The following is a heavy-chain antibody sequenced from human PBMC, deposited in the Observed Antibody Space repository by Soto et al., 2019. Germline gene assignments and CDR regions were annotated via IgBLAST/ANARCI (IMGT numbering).Heavy chain of an antibody. CDR1: GGSISTSNW. CDR3: ARQAVVTIDY. D-gene: IGHD2-15*01. V-gene: IGHV4-39*01. J-gene: IGHJ4*02. Sequence: SETLSLTCAVSGGSISTSNWWSWVRQPPGKGLEWIGSIYYSGSTYYNPSLKSRVTISVDTSKNQFSLKLSSVTAADTAVYYCARQAVVTIDYWGQGTLVTVSS. CDR2: IYYSGST.